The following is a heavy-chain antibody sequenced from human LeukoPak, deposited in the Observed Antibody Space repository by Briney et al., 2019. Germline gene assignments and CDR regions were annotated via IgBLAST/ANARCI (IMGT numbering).Heavy chain of an antibody. Sequence: PGGSLRLSCAASGFTFSTNSINWVRQAPGKGLEWVSFISSGSTTIFYADSVKGRFTISRDNAKNSLHLQLNSLRAEDTAVYYCAREYVWGSSRYLDYWGQGTLVTVSS. CDR3: AREYVWGSSRYLDY. J-gene: IGHJ4*02. V-gene: IGHV3-48*04. D-gene: IGHD3-16*02. CDR1: GFTFSTNS. CDR2: ISSGSTTI.